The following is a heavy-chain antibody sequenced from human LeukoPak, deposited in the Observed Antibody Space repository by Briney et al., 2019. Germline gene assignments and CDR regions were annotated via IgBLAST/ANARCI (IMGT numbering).Heavy chain of an antibody. D-gene: IGHD1-1*01. CDR3: ARVGWNVECAFDI. Sequence: PSETLPLMCTVSGVPNSSGVDYWSWIRQHPGKGLEWIGYIYYSGNTYYNPSLKSRVTKSVDTSKNQFSLKLSSVTAADTAVYYCARVGWNVECAFDIWGQGTTVTVSS. CDR2: IYYSGNT. J-gene: IGHJ3*02. CDR1: GVPNSSGVDY. V-gene: IGHV4-31*03.